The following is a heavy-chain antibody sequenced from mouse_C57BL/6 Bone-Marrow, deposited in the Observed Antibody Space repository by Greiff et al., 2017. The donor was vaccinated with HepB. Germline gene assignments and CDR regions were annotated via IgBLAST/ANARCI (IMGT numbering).Heavy chain of an antibody. D-gene: IGHD1-1*01. CDR2: ISNGGGST. CDR3: ARQDGPYAMDY. J-gene: IGHJ4*01. V-gene: IGHV5-12*01. Sequence: EVNVVESGGGLVQPGGSLKLSCAASGFTFSDYYMYWVRQTPEKRLEWVAYISNGGGSTYYPDTVKGRFTISRDNAKNTLYLQMSRLKSEDTAMYYCARQDGPYAMDYWGQGTSVTVSS. CDR1: GFTFSDYY.